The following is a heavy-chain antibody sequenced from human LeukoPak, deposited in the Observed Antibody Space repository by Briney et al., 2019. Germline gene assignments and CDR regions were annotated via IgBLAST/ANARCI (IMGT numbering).Heavy chain of an antibody. Sequence: PGGSLRLSCAASGFPFDIYNMNWVRQAPGKGLEWVSSISGSGSDIYYADSVKGRLTVSRDNAKNSLYLQMNSLSAEDTAVYYCARGAYSFGPDDYWGQGTLVTVSS. CDR3: ARGAYSFGPDDY. D-gene: IGHD5-18*01. V-gene: IGHV3-21*01. CDR2: ISGSGSDI. CDR1: GFPFDIYN. J-gene: IGHJ4*02.